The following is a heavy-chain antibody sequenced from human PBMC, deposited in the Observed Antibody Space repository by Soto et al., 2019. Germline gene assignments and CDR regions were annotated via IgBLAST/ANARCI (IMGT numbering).Heavy chain of an antibody. Sequence: ASVKVSCKASGYTFTNYYIHWVRQAPGQGLEWMGIINPSGGSTSYAQKFQGRVTMTRDTSTSTVYMELSSLRSEDTAVYYCARDNRRFGELLGMDVWGQGTTVTVSS. CDR2: INPSGGST. J-gene: IGHJ6*02. V-gene: IGHV1-46*03. CDR3: ARDNRRFGELLGMDV. D-gene: IGHD3-10*01. CDR1: GYTFTNYY.